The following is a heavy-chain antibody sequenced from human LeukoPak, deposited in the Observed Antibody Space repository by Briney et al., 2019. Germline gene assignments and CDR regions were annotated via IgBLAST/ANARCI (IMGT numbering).Heavy chain of an antibody. CDR2: IKQDGSDK. J-gene: IGHJ4*02. V-gene: IGHV3-7*03. D-gene: IGHD3-22*01. Sequence: GGSLRLSCVASGFTFSRYWMSWFRQAPGKGLEWVASIKQDGSDKYYVDPVKGRFTISRDNSKNTLYLQMNSLRADDTAVYFCVEGGAPSYYDGSGDAYFDYWGQGTLVTVSS. CDR3: VEGGAPSYYDGSGDAYFDY. CDR1: GFTFSRYW.